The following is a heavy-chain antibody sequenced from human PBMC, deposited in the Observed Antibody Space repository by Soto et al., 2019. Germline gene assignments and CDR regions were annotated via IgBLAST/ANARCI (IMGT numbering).Heavy chain of an antibody. D-gene: IGHD1-1*01. CDR3: ARGGVGWNLYGYYYYGMDV. CDR1: VGSISSGGYY. Sequence: TLSLTCTVSVGSISSGGYYWSWILQHPGKALEWIGCIYYSGSTYYNPSLKSRVTISVDTSKNQFSLKLSSVTAADTAVYYCARGGVGWNLYGYYYYGMDVWGQGTTVTVSS. CDR2: IYYSGST. J-gene: IGHJ6*02. V-gene: IGHV4-31*03.